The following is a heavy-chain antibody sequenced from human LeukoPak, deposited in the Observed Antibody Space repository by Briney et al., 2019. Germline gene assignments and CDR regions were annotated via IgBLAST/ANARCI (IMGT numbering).Heavy chain of an antibody. D-gene: IGHD3-10*01. CDR2: TYTSGST. CDR3: ARDSSLSGWFDP. V-gene: IGHV4-61*02. CDR1: GGSISSGSYY. Sequence: SGTLSLTCTVSGGSISSGSYYWSWIRQPAGKGLEWVGRTYTSGSTIYNPSLESRVTISLDTSKNQFSLKLSSVTAADTAVYYCARDSSLSGWFDPWGQGTLVTVSS. J-gene: IGHJ5*02.